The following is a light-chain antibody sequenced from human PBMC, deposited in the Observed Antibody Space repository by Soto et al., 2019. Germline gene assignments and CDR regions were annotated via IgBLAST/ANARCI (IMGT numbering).Light chain of an antibody. V-gene: IGLV1-44*01. J-gene: IGLJ2*01. CDR3: AAWDDSLNGVV. CDR2: RNN. CDR1: STNIGSNT. Sequence: QSVLTQPPSASGTPGQRVAISCSGSSTNIGSNTVNWYQQLPGTAPKLLIYRNNQRPSGVPDRFSGSKSGTSASLAISGLQSKDEADYYCAAWDDSLNGVVFGGGTKVTVL.